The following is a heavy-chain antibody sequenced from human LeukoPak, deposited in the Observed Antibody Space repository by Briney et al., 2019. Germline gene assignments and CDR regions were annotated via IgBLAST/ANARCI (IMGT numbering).Heavy chain of an antibody. CDR1: GFTFSRHW. Sequence: GGSLRLSCAASGFTFSRHWMHWVRQAPGKGLMWVSRIKIDGSSTAYADSVEGRFTISRDNAKNTLCLQMDSLGVEDTGVYYCARGGSPPEALGDAFDIWGQGTMVTVSS. CDR3: ARGGSPPEALGDAFDI. D-gene: IGHD1-26*01. J-gene: IGHJ3*02. CDR2: IKIDGSST. V-gene: IGHV3-74*01.